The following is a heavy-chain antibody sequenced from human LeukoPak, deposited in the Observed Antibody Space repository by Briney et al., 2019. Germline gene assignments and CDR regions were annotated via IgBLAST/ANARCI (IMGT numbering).Heavy chain of an antibody. J-gene: IGHJ5*02. CDR1: GGSFSGYY. Sequence: PSETLSLTCAVYGGSFSGYYWSWIRQPPGKGLEWIGEINHSGSTNYNPSLKSRVTISVDTSKNQFSLKLSSVTAADTAVYYCARVRSGSYYFRINWFDPWGQGTLVTVSS. D-gene: IGHD3-10*01. V-gene: IGHV4-34*01. CDR2: INHSGST. CDR3: ARVRSGSYYFRINWFDP.